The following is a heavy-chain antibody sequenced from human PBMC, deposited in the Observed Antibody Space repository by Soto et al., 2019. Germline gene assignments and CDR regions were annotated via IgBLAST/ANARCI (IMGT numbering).Heavy chain of an antibody. Sequence: GESLKISCKGSGYSFTSYWIGWVRQMPGKGPEWMGIIYPGDSDTRYSPSFQGQVTISADKSISTAYLQWSSLKASDTAMYYCAREQQLVRNYYYGMDVWGQGTTVTVSS. CDR1: GYSFTSYW. CDR2: IYPGDSDT. V-gene: IGHV5-51*01. D-gene: IGHD6-13*01. CDR3: AREQQLVRNYYYGMDV. J-gene: IGHJ6*02.